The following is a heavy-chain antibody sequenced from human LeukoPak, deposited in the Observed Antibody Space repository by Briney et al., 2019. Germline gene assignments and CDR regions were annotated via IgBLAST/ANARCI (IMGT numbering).Heavy chain of an antibody. J-gene: IGHJ4*02. Sequence: PGGSLRLSCAASGFTFSSNAMNWVRQAPGKGLEWVAAIYGRGETTYYADLVKGRFTISRDNSKNTLYLQMNSLRAEDTAVYYCAKTAMIKVIINTYPKGLNCWGQGTLVTVSS. CDR2: IYGRGETT. D-gene: IGHD3-10*01. CDR1: GFTFSSNA. V-gene: IGHV3-23*01. CDR3: AKTAMIKVIINTYPKGLNC.